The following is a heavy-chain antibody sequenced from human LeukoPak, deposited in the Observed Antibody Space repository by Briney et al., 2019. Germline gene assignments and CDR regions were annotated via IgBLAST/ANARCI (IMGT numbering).Heavy chain of an antibody. J-gene: IGHJ4*02. D-gene: IGHD4-11*01. CDR2: ISGSDTGT. Sequence: PGGSLRLSCAASGFTFSTYAMSWVRQAPGKGLELVSGISGSDTGTYYADPVKGRFTISRDNSKNTLYVQMSSLRADDTAVYYCAKEGSNHALDYWGQGTLVTVSS. CDR1: GFTFSTYA. V-gene: IGHV3-23*01. CDR3: AKEGSNHALDY.